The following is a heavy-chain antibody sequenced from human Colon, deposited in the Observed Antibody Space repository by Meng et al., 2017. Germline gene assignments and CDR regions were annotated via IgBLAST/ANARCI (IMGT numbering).Heavy chain of an antibody. J-gene: IGHJ4*02. CDR2: ISSGGNSI. V-gene: IGHV3-48*03. D-gene: IGHD5-24*01. Sequence: GESLKISCAASGFIFSNYEMNWVRQAPGQGLEWVSYISSGGNSIYYADSVKGRFTISRDNAKNSLYLQMNSLRAEDTAVYYCATLEEYWGQGTLVTVSS. CDR3: ATLEEY. CDR1: GFIFSNYE.